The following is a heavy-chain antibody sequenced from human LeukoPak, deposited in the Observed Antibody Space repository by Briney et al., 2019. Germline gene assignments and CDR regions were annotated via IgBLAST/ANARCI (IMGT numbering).Heavy chain of an antibody. CDR1: GGTFSSYA. CDR2: IIPIFGTA. D-gene: IGHD6-19*01. V-gene: IGHV1-69*13. J-gene: IGHJ5*02. Sequence: SVKVSCKASGGTFSSYAISWVRQAPGQGLEWMGGIIPIFGTANYAQKFQGRVTITADESTSTAYMELSSLRSEDTAVYYCARDHKAVAGPYNWFGPWGQGTLVTVSS. CDR3: ARDHKAVAGPYNWFGP.